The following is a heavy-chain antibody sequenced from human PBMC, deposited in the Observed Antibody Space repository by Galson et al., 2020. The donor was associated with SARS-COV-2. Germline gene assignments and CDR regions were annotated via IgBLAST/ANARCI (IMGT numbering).Heavy chain of an antibody. Sequence: GGSLSLSCAASGFTFSSYGMHWVRQAPGKGLEWVAFIRYDGSNNYYADSVKGRFTISRDNSKNTLYLQMNSLRAEDTAVYYCANDLAYCGGDCYSALDYWGQGTLVTVSS. V-gene: IGHV3-30*02. CDR1: GFTFSSYG. CDR3: ANDLAYCGGDCYSALDY. D-gene: IGHD2-21*02. J-gene: IGHJ4*02. CDR2: IRYDGSNN.